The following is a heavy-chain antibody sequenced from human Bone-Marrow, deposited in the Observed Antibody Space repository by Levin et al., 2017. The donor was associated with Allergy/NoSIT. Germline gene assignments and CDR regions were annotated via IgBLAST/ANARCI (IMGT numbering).Heavy chain of an antibody. D-gene: IGHD4-11*01. V-gene: IGHV3-53*01. J-gene: IGHJ6*03. CDR2: IYSGGST. Sequence: PGGSLRLSCAASGFTVSSNYMSWVRQAPGKGLEWVSVIYSGGSTYYADSVKGRFTISRDNSKNTLYLQMNSLRAEDTAVYYCAGGDYTDLYYYYYMDVWGKGTTVTVSS. CDR3: AGGDYTDLYYYYYMDV. CDR1: GFTVSSNY.